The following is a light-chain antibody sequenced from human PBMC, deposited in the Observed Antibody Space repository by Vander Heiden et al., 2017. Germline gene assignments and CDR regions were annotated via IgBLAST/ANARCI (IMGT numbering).Light chain of an antibody. CDR3: QQSYSTPWT. CDR2: GAS. CDR1: QSINTF. J-gene: IGKJ1*01. V-gene: IGKV1-39*01. Sequence: IHVTHSPSSLSASVADSVSLTRRTLQSINTFLNWYQQKPGTDPKLLINGASSLQSGVPSRFSASGSETDFTLTSSSLQPEDFATYYCQQSYSTPWTFGQGTKVEIK.